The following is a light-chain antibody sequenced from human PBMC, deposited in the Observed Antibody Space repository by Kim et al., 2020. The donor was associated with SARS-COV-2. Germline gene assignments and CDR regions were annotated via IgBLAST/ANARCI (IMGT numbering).Light chain of an antibody. CDR2: AAS. J-gene: IGKJ2*01. CDR1: QGISSL. V-gene: IGKV1-12*02. Sequence: SASVGGRVTITCRASQGISSLLAWYQQRPGRAPKLLIYAASSLQSWVPSRFSGSGSGTDFTLTISSLQPEDFATYYCQQANSFPYTFGQGTKLEI. CDR3: QQANSFPYT.